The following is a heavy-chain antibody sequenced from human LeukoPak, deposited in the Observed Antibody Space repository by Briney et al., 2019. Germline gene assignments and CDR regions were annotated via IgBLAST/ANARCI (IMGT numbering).Heavy chain of an antibody. CDR2: ISSSSSYI. CDR3: AREHWYSSSWYPHYFDY. V-gene: IGHV3-21*01. Sequence: GGSLRLSCAASGFNFSIYSMNWVRQAPGKGLEWVSSISSSSSYIYYADSVKGRFTISRDNAKNSLYLQMNSLRAEDTAVYYCAREHWYSSSWYPHYFDYWGQGTLVTVSS. J-gene: IGHJ4*02. CDR1: GFNFSIYS. D-gene: IGHD6-13*01.